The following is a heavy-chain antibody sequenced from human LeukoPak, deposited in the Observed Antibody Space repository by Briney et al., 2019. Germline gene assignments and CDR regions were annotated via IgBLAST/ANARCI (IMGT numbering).Heavy chain of an antibody. Sequence: GGSLRLSCAASALPSSNYYRSWVRQAPGKGLEWVSSISDGGWTAYTDSVKGRFFISRETATNTLYLQMNSLRVEDTAVYYCATECDYGDTSHMACYWYQGRVVTVSS. CDR2: ISDGGWT. V-gene: IGHV3-53*01. D-gene: IGHD4-17*01. CDR1: ALPSSNYY. CDR3: ATECDYGDTSHMACY. J-gene: IGHJ4*02.